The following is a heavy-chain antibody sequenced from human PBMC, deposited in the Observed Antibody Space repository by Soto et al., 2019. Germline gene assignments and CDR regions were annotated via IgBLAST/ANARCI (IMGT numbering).Heavy chain of an antibody. CDR1: GFTFDDYA. CDR2: ITWTSGII. Sequence: EVQLVESGGGLVRPCRSLRLSCTASGFTFDDYAMHWVRQAPGRGLEWVSGITWTSGIIAYADSVKGRFTIARDDDNNALYLQMKSLSPEDTALYYCVKDVSADCLRLFSTAESFFDYWGQGTLVTVSS. CDR3: VKDVSADCLRLFSTAESFFDY. V-gene: IGHV3-9*01. D-gene: IGHD2-21*02. J-gene: IGHJ4*02.